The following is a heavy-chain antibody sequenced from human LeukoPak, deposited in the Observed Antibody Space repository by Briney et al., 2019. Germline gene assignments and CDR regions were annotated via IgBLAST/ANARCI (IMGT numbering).Heavy chain of an antibody. V-gene: IGHV3-11*04. CDR2: ISSIGSTI. Sequence: PGGSLRLSCAASGFTFSDYYMSWIRQAPGKGLEWVSYISSIGSTIYYADSVKGRLTISRDNAKNSLYLQMNSLRAEDTAVYYCARVGSRAYCGGDCYSHWFDPWGQGTLVTVSS. CDR3: ARVGSRAYCGGDCYSHWFDP. J-gene: IGHJ5*02. CDR1: GFTFSDYY. D-gene: IGHD2-21*01.